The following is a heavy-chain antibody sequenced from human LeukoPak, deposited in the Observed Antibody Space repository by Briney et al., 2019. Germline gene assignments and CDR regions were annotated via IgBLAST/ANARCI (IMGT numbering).Heavy chain of an antibody. CDR2: IYTSGST. CDR3: AREPLGYCSSTSCYAFDI. J-gene: IGHJ3*02. D-gene: IGHD2-2*01. Sequence: PSETLSLTCTVSGGSISSYYWSWIRKPAGKGLEWIGRIYTSGSTNYNPSLKSRVTMSVDTSKNQFSLKLSSVTAADTAVYYCAREPLGYCSSTSCYAFDIWGQGTMVTVSS. CDR1: GGSISSYY. V-gene: IGHV4-4*07.